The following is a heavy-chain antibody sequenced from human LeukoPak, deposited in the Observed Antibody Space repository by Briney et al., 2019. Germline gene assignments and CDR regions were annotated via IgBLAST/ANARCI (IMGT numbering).Heavy chain of an antibody. D-gene: IGHD6-13*01. J-gene: IGHJ6*03. V-gene: IGHV1-69*13. CDR1: GGTFSSYA. Sequence: ASVKVSCKASGGTFSSYAISWVRQAPGQGLEWMGGIIPIFGTANYAQKFQGRVTITADESTSTAYMELSSLRSEDTAVYYCASIAHRGSSWTDYYYYYMDVWGKGTTVTISS. CDR3: ASIAHRGSSWTDYYYYYMDV. CDR2: IIPIFGTA.